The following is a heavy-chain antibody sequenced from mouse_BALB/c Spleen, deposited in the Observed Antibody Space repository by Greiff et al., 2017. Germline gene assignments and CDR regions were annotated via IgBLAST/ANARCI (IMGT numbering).Heavy chain of an antibody. Sequence: VQLQQPGAELVKPGASVKLSCKASGYTFTSYWMHWVKPRPGQGLEWIGEINPSNGRTNYNEKFKSKATLTVDKSSSTAYMQLSSLTSEDSAVYYCARGYYGSSYLYAMDYWGQGTAVTVSS. CDR1: GYTFTSYW. CDR3: ARGYYGSSYLYAMDY. D-gene: IGHD1-1*01. J-gene: IGHJ4*01. V-gene: IGHV1S81*02. CDR2: INPSNGRT.